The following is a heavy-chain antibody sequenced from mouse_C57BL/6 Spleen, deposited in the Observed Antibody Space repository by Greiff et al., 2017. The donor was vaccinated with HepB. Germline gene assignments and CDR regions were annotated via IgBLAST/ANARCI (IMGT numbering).Heavy chain of an antibody. CDR3: ARGGYDGYSYWYFDV. V-gene: IGHV1-64*01. CDR2: IHPNSGST. CDR1: GYTFTSYW. J-gene: IGHJ1*03. D-gene: IGHD2-3*01. Sequence: QVQLQQPGAELVKPGASVKLSCKASGYTFTSYWMHWVKQRPGQGLEWIGMIHPNSGSTNYNEKFKSKATLTVDKSSSTAYMQLSSLTSEDSAVYYCARGGYDGYSYWYFDVWGTGTTVTVSS.